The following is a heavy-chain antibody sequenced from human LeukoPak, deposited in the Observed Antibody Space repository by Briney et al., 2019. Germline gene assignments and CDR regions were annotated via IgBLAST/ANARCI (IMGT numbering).Heavy chain of an antibody. CDR2: ISSSSSYI. CDR1: GFTFSSYS. V-gene: IGHV3-21*01. D-gene: IGHD2-2*01. Sequence: GESLRLSCAASGFTFSSYSMNWVRQAPGKGLECVSSISSSSSYIYYADSVKGRFTISRDNAKNSLYLQMNSLRAEDTAVYYCARDSTGYCSSTSCRNDAFDIWGQGTMVTVSS. J-gene: IGHJ3*02. CDR3: ARDSTGYCSSTSCRNDAFDI.